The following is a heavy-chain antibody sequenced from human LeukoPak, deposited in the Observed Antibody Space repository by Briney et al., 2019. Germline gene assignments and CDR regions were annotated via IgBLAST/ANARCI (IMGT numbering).Heavy chain of an antibody. CDR3: ARAFGYCSSTSCYMLDY. CDR1: GYTFTSYG. Sequence: ASVKVSCKASGYTFTSYGISWVRQAPGQGLEWMGWISTYNGNTNYAQKFQGRVTMTTDTSTSTAYMELRSLRSDDTAVYYCARAFGYCSSTSCYMLDYWGQGTLVTVSS. J-gene: IGHJ4*02. D-gene: IGHD2-2*03. V-gene: IGHV1-18*01. CDR2: ISTYNGNT.